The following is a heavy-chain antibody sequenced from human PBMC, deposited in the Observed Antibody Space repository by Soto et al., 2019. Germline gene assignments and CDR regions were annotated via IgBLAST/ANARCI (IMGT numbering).Heavy chain of an antibody. D-gene: IGHD6-13*01. J-gene: IGHJ5*02. Sequence: EVHLLESGGGLVQPGGSLRLSCAASGFTFSSYAMSWVRQAPGKGLEWVSAISGSGGSTYYADSVKGRFTISRDNSKNTLYLQMNGLSAEDTAVYDCEKAGGIGSSCYVYNWFDPWGQGTLVTVSS. CDR3: EKAGGIGSSCYVYNWFDP. CDR1: GFTFSSYA. CDR2: ISGSGGST. V-gene: IGHV3-23*01.